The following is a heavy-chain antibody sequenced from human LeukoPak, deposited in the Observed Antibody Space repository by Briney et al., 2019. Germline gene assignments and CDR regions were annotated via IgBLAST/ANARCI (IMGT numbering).Heavy chain of an antibody. J-gene: IGHJ3*02. Sequence: SETLSLTCAVYGGSFSGYYWSWIRQPPGKGLEWIGEINHSGSTNYNPSLKSRVTISVDTSKNQFSLKLSSVTAADTAAYYCASNAFVRGSYYAFDIWGQGTMVTVSS. D-gene: IGHD1-26*01. CDR2: INHSGST. V-gene: IGHV4-34*01. CDR1: GGSFSGYY. CDR3: ASNAFVRGSYYAFDI.